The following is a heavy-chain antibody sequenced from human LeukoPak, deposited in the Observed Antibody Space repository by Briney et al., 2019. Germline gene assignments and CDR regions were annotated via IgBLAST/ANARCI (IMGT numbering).Heavy chain of an antibody. J-gene: IGHJ2*01. Sequence: PSETLSLTCTVSGGSISSYYWSWIRQPAGKGLEWIGRIYTSGSTSYNPSLKSRVTMSVATSKNQFSLKVSSVTAADTAVYYCARGLRAQTMIDTYWYFDLWGRGTLVTVSS. V-gene: IGHV4-4*07. CDR3: ARGLRAQTMIDTYWYFDL. D-gene: IGHD3-22*01. CDR2: IYTSGST. CDR1: GGSISSYY.